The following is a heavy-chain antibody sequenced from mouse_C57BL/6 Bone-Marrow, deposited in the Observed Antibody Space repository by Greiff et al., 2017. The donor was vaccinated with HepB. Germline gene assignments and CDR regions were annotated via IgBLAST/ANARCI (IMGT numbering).Heavy chain of an antibody. D-gene: IGHD3-1*01. J-gene: IGHJ2*01. CDR3: AGLADY. CDR1: GFTFSSYA. Sequence: EVQLQEPGGGLVKPGGSLKLSCAASGFTFSSYAMSWVRQTPEKRLEWVATISDGGSYTYYPDNVKGRFTISRDNAKNNLYLQMSHLKSEDTAMYYCAGLADYWGQGTTLTVSS. V-gene: IGHV5-4*01. CDR2: ISDGGSYT.